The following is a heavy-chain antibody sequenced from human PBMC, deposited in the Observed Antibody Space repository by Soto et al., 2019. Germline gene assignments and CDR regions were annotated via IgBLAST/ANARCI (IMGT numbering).Heavy chain of an antibody. CDR3: ARGPTQDY. CDR2: INPSSGST. V-gene: IGHV1-46*03. Sequence: PGHGLEWMAIINPSSGSTNYAQKFQGRVTITRDTSASTAYMELSSLRSEDTAVYYCARGPTQDYWGQGTLVT. J-gene: IGHJ4*02.